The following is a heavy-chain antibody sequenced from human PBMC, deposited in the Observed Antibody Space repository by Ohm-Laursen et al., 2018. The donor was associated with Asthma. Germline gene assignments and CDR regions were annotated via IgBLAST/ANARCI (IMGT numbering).Heavy chain of an antibody. CDR2: INGDGGIK. Sequence: SLRLSCAASGFTFSSYWMHWVRQAPGKGLVWVSRINGDGGIKSYAASVKGRFTISRDDAKNTVYLQMNSLRAEDTAVYYCAIYSSGWSGGFDYWGQGTLVTVSS. CDR3: AIYSSGWSGGFDY. J-gene: IGHJ4*02. CDR1: GFTFSSYW. V-gene: IGHV3-74*01. D-gene: IGHD6-19*01.